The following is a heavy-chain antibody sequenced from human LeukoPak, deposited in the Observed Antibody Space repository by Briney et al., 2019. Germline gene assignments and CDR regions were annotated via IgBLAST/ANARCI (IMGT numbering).Heavy chain of an antibody. Sequence: SETLSLTCSVSGDPIGSYYWSWIRQPPGKGLEWIGYIYYTGGTNYNPSLKRRPTISVDPSKNQLSLKVRSVNGADTDVYYCARNRYGDVYHFDFWGQGTLVTVSS. CDR1: GDPIGSYY. CDR3: ARNRYGDVYHFDF. J-gene: IGHJ4*02. D-gene: IGHD5-18*01. V-gene: IGHV4-59*08. CDR2: IYYTGGT.